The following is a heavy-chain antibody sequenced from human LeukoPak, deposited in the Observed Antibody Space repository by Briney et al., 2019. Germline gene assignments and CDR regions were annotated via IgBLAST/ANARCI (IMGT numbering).Heavy chain of an antibody. D-gene: IGHD1-26*01. Sequence: ASVKVSCKAPGYTFTGYHMHWVRQAPGQGLEWMGWINPNSGGTNYAQRFQGRVTMSRDTSISTAYMEVSRLTSDDTAVYYCWRDRGSYFSDAFDIWGQGTMVTVSS. J-gene: IGHJ3*02. CDR1: GYTFTGYH. CDR2: INPNSGGT. V-gene: IGHV1-2*02. CDR3: WRDRGSYFSDAFDI.